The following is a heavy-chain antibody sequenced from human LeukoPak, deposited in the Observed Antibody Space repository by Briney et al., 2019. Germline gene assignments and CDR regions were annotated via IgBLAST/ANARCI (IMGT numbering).Heavy chain of an antibody. D-gene: IGHD2-2*01. CDR1: GFTFSSYS. CDR2: ITGGSST. J-gene: IGHJ6*02. CDR3: AKDFSAIIPAAILFYYGMDV. V-gene: IGHV3-23*01. Sequence: GGSLRLSCAASGFTFSSYSMNWVRQAPGKGLEWVSAITGGSSTYYADSVKGRFTVSRDNSMNTLFLQMNSLRADDTAVYYCAKDFSAIIPAAILFYYGMDVWGRGTTVTVSS.